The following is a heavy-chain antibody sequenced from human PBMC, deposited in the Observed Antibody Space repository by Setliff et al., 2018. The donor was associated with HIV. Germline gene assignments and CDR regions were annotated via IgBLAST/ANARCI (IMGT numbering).Heavy chain of an antibody. CDR1: GYNFTSHD. V-gene: IGHV1-8*01. CDR3: ARGYCSSTSCYGIYYFDN. J-gene: IGHJ4*02. CDR2: MNPKSGNT. Sequence: ASVKVSCKASGYNFTSHDINWVRQAPGQGLEWMGWMNPKSGNTGYARKFQGRVTMTRKTSISTAYMELTSLRSDDTAVYYCARGYCSSTSCYGIYYFDNWGQGTPVTVSS. D-gene: IGHD2-2*01.